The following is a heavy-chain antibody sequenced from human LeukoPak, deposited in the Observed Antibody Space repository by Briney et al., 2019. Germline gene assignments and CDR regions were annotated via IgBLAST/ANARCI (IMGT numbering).Heavy chain of an antibody. V-gene: IGHV5-51*01. Sequence: GASLKISCKGFGYDFTTIWIGWVRQMPGKGLEWMGIIYPRDSDTRYSPSFKGQVTISVDKSISTAYLQWSSLKASDTAMYYCARAGMSAAVLDYWGQGTLVTVSS. CDR3: ARAGMSAAVLDY. CDR2: IYPRDSDT. CDR1: GYDFTTIW. D-gene: IGHD6-13*01. J-gene: IGHJ4*02.